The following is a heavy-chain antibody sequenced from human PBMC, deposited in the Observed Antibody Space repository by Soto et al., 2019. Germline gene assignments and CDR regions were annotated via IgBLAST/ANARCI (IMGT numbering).Heavy chain of an antibody. Sequence: QVQLVESGGGVVQPGRSLRLSCAASRFTFSSYGMHWVRQAPGKGLEWVAVIWYDGSNKYYADSVKGRFTISRDNSKSTLYLQMNSLRADDTAVSYCARDPKLTTVTIYYWCQGSLVTVSS. V-gene: IGHV3-33*01. D-gene: IGHD4-17*01. CDR1: RFTFSSYG. J-gene: IGHJ4*02. CDR3: ARDPKLTTVTIYY. CDR2: IWYDGSNK.